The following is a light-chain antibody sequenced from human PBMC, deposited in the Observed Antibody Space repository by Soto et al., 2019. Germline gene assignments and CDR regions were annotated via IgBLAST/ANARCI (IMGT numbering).Light chain of an antibody. CDR1: SSDVGGYNS. Sequence: QSVLTQPASVSGSPGQSITISCTGTSSDVGGYNSVSWYQQHPGNAPKLMIYDITNRPSGVSDRFSGSQSGNTASLTISGLQAEDEADYYCSSYTKSNTLVFGAGTKVTVL. J-gene: IGLJ1*01. V-gene: IGLV2-14*01. CDR3: SSYTKSNTLV. CDR2: DIT.